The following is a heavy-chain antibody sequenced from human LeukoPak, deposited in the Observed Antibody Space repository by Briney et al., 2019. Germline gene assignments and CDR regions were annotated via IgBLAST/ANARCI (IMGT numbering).Heavy chain of an antibody. Sequence: ASVKVSCKASGHTFTSYDINWVRQATGQELEWMGWMNPDSGNTGYAQKFQGRVTMTRNPSISTAYMEPSSLTSEDTAVYYCARRIAAAGVGIVYWGQGTLVTVSS. D-gene: IGHD6-13*01. J-gene: IGHJ4*02. CDR2: MNPDSGNT. CDR1: GHTFTSYD. CDR3: ARRIAAAGVGIVY. V-gene: IGHV1-8*01.